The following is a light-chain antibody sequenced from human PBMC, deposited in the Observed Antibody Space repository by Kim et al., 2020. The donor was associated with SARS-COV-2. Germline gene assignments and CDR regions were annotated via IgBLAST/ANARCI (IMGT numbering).Light chain of an antibody. V-gene: IGLV2-14*01. CDR3: SSYTSSSSVV. Sequence: QSALTQPASVSGSPGQSITISCTGTSSDVGGYNYVSWYQQHPGKAPKLMIYDVSKRPSGVSNRFSGSKSGITASLTISGLQAEDEADYYCSSYTSSSSVVFGGGTQLTVL. J-gene: IGLJ2*01. CDR2: DVS. CDR1: SSDVGGYNY.